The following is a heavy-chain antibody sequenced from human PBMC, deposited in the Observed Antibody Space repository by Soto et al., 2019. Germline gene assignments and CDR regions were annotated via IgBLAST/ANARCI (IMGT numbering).Heavy chain of an antibody. Sequence: SETLSLTCTVSGGSISSYYWSWIRQPPGKGLEWIGYIYYSGSTNYNPSLKSRVTISVDTSKNQFSLKLSSVTAADTAVYYCARVGSAIWGSYRYDYWGQGTLVTVSS. J-gene: IGHJ4*02. CDR2: IYYSGST. V-gene: IGHV4-59*01. D-gene: IGHD3-16*02. CDR3: ARVGSAIWGSYRYDY. CDR1: GGSISSYY.